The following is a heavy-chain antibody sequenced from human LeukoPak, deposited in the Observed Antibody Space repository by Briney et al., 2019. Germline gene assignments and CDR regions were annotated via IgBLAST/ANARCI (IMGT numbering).Heavy chain of an antibody. Sequence: GGSLRLSCAASGFTFSSYAMSWVRQAPGKGLEWVSAISGSGGSTYYADSVKGRFTISRDNSKNTLYLQMNSLRAKDTPVYYCAKDGPWIRLWPYYFDYWGQGTLVTVSS. CDR2: ISGSGGST. CDR1: GFTFSSYA. J-gene: IGHJ4*02. V-gene: IGHV3-23*01. D-gene: IGHD5-18*01. CDR3: AKDGPWIRLWPYYFDY.